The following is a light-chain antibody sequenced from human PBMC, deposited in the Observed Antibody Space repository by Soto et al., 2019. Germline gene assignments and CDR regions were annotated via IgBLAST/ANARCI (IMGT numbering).Light chain of an antibody. J-gene: IGLJ1*01. Sequence: QSVLTQPASMSGSPGQSITISCTGTSSDVGSYNLVSWYQQFPDKAPKLIIYDGSERPSGVSDRFSGSKSGNTASLTISGLRAEDEAEYHCSSYRSANTLVVFGTGTKVTVL. CDR3: SSYRSANTLVV. V-gene: IGLV2-14*02. CDR1: SSDVGSYNL. CDR2: DGS.